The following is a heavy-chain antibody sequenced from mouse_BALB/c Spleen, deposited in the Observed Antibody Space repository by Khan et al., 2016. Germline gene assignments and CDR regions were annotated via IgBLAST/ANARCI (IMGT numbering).Heavy chain of an antibody. CDR2: ISSGGSYT. CDR1: GFAFSSYD. CDR3: ARRDYGSSYKGCAD. V-gene: IGHV5-9*02. D-gene: IGHD1-1*01. Sequence: EVELVESGGGLVKPGGSLKLSCAASGFAFSSYDMSWVRQTPEKRLEWVATISSGGSYTYYPASVKGRFTISRDNARNPLYLPLSSLRSEATALYVWARRDYGSSYKGCADWGQWTLVTGSA. J-gene: IGHJ3*01.